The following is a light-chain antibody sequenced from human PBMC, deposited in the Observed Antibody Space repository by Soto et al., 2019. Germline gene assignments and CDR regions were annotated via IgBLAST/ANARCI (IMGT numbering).Light chain of an antibody. J-gene: IGKJ1*01. CDR1: QSVSSN. CDR3: QQYNNWPPT. V-gene: IGKV3-15*01. Sequence: EIVMTQSPATLSVSPXEXXTLSCRASQSVSSNLAWYQQKPGQAPRLLIYGASTRATGIPARFSGSGSGTEFTLTISSLQSEDFAVYYCQQYNNWPPTFGQGTKVEIK. CDR2: GAS.